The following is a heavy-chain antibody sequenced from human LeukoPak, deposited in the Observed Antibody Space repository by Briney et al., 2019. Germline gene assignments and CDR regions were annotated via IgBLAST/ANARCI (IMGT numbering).Heavy chain of an antibody. D-gene: IGHD3-22*01. CDR2: IYYSGST. CDR3: ARLSYYYDSSGYPQLRSIDY. J-gene: IGHJ4*02. V-gene: IGHV4-39*01. CDR1: GGSISSSSYY. Sequence: SETLSLTCTVSGGSISSSSYYWGWIRQPPGKGLEWIGNIYYSGSTYYNPSLKSRVTMSVDTSKNQFSLKLSSVTAADTAVYYCARLSYYYDSSGYPQLRSIDYWGQGTLVTVSS.